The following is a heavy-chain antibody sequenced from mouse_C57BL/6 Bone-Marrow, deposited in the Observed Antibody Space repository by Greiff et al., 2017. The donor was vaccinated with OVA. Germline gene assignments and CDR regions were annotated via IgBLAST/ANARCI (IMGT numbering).Heavy chain of an antibody. J-gene: IGHJ3*01. Sequence: LQESGAELARPGASVKLSCKASGYTFTSYGISWVKQRTGQGLEWIGEIYPRSGNTYYNEKFKGKATLTEDKSSSTAYMELRSLTSEDSAVYFCARWAYWGQGTLVTVSA. CDR3: ARWAY. CDR2: IYPRSGNT. V-gene: IGHV1-81*01. CDR1: GYTFTSYG.